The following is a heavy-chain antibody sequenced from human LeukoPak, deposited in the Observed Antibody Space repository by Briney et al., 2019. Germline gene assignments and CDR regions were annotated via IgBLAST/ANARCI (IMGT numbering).Heavy chain of an antibody. Sequence: PSETLSLTCTVSGGSISSSNYFWGWIRQPPGKGLEWIGSIDYSGSTYYNPSLKSRVTISVDTSKNQFSLRLSSVTAADTAVYYCASVRRGFGEFSKYYSYYYMDVWGKGTTVTISS. J-gene: IGHJ6*03. CDR2: IDYSGST. V-gene: IGHV4-39*07. D-gene: IGHD3-10*01. CDR3: ASVRRGFGEFSKYYSYYYMDV. CDR1: GGSISSSNYF.